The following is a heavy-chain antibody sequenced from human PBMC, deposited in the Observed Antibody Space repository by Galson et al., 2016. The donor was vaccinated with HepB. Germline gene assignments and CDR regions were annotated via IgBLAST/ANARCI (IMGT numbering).Heavy chain of an antibody. J-gene: IGHJ6*02. CDR2: ISSGSRFI. V-gene: IGHV3-21*01. CDR3: AREISWGEDGMEV. D-gene: IGHD6-13*01. CDR1: GFTFSSYS. Sequence: SLRLSCAAYGFTFSSYSMNWVRQAPGKGLEWLSSISSGSRFIYYADSVKARFTISRDNAKNSLYLHMDSLRAADTAVYYCAREISWGEDGMEVWGQGAAVTVSS.